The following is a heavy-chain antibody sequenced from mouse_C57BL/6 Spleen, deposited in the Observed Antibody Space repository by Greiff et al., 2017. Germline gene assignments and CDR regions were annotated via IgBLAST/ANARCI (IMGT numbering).Heavy chain of an antibody. Sequence: VQLKESGGGLVKPGGSLKLSCAASGFTFSSYTMSWVRQTPEKRLEWVATISGGGGNTYYPDSVKGRFTISRDNAKNTLYLQMSSLRSEDTALYYCARHGGYYWYFDVWGTGTTVTVSS. CDR1: GFTFSSYT. V-gene: IGHV5-9*01. CDR2: ISGGGGNT. CDR3: ARHGGYYWYFDV. D-gene: IGHD1-1*02. J-gene: IGHJ1*03.